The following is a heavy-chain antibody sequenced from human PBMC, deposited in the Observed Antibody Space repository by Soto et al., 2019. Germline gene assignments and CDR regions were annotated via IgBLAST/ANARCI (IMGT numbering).Heavy chain of an antibody. V-gene: IGHV3-23*01. CDR2: FRSGGDDDTT. Sequence: LRLSCAASGFTFSSYSMSWVRQAPGKGLEWVSGFRSGGDDDTTYYADSVRGRFTISRDNSKNTLFLQMNSLRAEDTAIYYCAKKVNSGSGSQFFDYWGQGTLVTVS. J-gene: IGHJ4*02. CDR1: GFTFSSYS. CDR3: AKKVNSGSGSQFFDY. D-gene: IGHD3-10*01.